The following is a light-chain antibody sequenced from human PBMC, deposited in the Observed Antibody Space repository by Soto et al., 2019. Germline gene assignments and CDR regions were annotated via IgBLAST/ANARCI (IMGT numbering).Light chain of an antibody. V-gene: IGKV1-17*01. CDR1: QGIRDA. CDR3: LQHNSYPQT. CDR2: AAS. J-gene: IGKJ1*01. Sequence: DIQMTQSPSSLSASVGDRVTITCRASQGIRDALGWYQQKPGKAPKRLIYAASSLQSGVPSRFSGSGSGTEFSLTTSSLQPEDDATYYCLQHNSYPQTFGQGTKVEIK.